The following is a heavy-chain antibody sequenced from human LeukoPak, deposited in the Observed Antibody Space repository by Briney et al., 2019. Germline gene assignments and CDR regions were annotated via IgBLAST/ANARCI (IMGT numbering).Heavy chain of an antibody. V-gene: IGHV4-59*08. Sequence: SETLSLTCTVSGGSISSYYWSWIRQPPGKGLEWIGYIYYSGSTNYNPSLKSRVTLSADTSNNQFSLKLSSVPAADTAVYYCARPTPRPEYFPHWGQGTLVTVSS. CDR1: GGSISSYY. CDR3: ARPTPRPEYFPH. CDR2: IYYSGST. J-gene: IGHJ1*01.